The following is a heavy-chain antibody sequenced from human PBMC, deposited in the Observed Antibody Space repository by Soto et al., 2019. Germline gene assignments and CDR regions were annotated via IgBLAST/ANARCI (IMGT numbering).Heavy chain of an antibody. D-gene: IGHD2-21*02. CDR3: ARGDLGGFDL. CDR2: IQNDGSRT. V-gene: IGHV3-74*01. J-gene: IGHJ3*01. CDR1: GFTFNYYW. Sequence: EVQLVESEGGLVQRGGSLRLSCAASGFTFNYYWMHWVRQAPGQGLVWVAHIQNDGSRTTYADSVKGRFTISRDNAKNTMYLQMNGLRAEDTAVYYCARGDLGGFDLWGPGTTVTVSS.